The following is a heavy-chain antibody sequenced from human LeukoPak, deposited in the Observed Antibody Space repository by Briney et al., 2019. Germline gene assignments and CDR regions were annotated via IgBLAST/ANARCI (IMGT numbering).Heavy chain of an antibody. CDR1: GFTLSSYA. CDR2: ISTSSSYI. CDR3: AELGITMIGGV. D-gene: IGHD3-10*02. Sequence: PGGSLRLSCAASGFTLSSYAMSWVRQAPGKGLEWVSSISTSSSYIYYADSVKGRFTISRDNAKNSLYLQMNSLRAEDTAVYYCAELGITMIGGVWGKGTTVTISS. J-gene: IGHJ6*04. V-gene: IGHV3-21*01.